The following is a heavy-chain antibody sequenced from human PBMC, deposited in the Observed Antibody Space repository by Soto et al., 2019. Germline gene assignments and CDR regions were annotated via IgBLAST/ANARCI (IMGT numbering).Heavy chain of an antibody. CDR1: GXIVRNYA. CDR3: AKDPNGDYVGGFDM. V-gene: IGHV3-23*01. D-gene: IGHD4-17*01. Sequence: GSLRLSSAASGXIVRNYAMSWARQAPGKGLEWVSGISASGTRTYYSDSVKGRFTISSDNSKNTLYLQMNRLRAEETAIYYCAKDPNGDYVGGFDMWGQGTMLTVS. J-gene: IGHJ3*02. CDR2: ISASGTRT.